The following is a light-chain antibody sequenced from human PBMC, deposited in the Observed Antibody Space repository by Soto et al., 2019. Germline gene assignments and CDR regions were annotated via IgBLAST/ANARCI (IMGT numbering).Light chain of an antibody. CDR2: EVT. CDR1: SSDVGGYNY. J-gene: IGLJ1*01. CDR3: SSFSGVSTV. V-gene: IGLV2-8*01. Sequence: QSVLTQPPSASGSPGQSVTISCTGTSSDVGGYNYVSWYQQHPGKAPRLVIYEVTKRPSGVPDRFSGSKSGNTASLTVSGLQADDEADYYCSSFSGVSTVLGTGTKVTVL.